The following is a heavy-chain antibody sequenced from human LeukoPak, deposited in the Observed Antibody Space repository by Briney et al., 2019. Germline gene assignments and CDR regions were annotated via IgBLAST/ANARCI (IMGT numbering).Heavy chain of an antibody. J-gene: IGHJ4*02. CDR1: GYTFTDYF. Sequence: ASVKVPCKASGYTFTDYFMHWVRQAPGQGLEWMGWMNSNSGGANYAQKFQGRVTMTRDTSTSTAYMELSSLRSDDSAVYYCARGHCSIGTCDVFYFDYWGQGILVTVSS. V-gene: IGHV1-2*02. D-gene: IGHD2-15*01. CDR2: MNSNSGGA. CDR3: ARGHCSIGTCDVFYFDY.